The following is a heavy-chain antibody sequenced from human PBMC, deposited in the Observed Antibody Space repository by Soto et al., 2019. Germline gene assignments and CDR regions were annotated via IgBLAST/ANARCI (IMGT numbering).Heavy chain of an antibody. J-gene: IGHJ6*02. CDR2: IYYSGST. CDR3: ARVTIFGVAGIYYYYGMDV. D-gene: IGHD3-3*01. CDR1: GGSISSGGYY. Sequence: PSETLSLTCTVSGGSISSGGYYWSWIRQHPGKGLEWIGYIYYSGSTYYNPSLKSRVTISVDTSKDQFSLKLSSVTAADTAVYYCARVTIFGVAGIYYYYGMDVWGQGTTVTVS. V-gene: IGHV4-31*03.